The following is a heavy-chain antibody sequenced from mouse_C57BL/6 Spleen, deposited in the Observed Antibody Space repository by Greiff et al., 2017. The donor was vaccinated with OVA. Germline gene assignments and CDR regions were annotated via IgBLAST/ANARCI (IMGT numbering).Heavy chain of an antibody. Sequence: VKLVESGAELVKPGASVKISCKASGYAFSSYWMNWVKQRPGKGLEWIGQIYPGDGDTNYNGKFKGKATLTADKSSSTAYMQLSSLTSEDSAVYFCARSYYSNSKGYYFDYWGQGTTLTVSS. J-gene: IGHJ2*01. CDR2: IYPGDGDT. CDR3: ARSYYSNSKGYYFDY. D-gene: IGHD2-5*01. V-gene: IGHV1-80*01. CDR1: GYAFSSYW.